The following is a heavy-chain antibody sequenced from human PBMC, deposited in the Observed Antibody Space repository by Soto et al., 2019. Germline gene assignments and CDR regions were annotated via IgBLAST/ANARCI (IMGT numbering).Heavy chain of an antibody. D-gene: IGHD3-10*01. Sequence: SETLSLTCTVSGGSISSYYWSWIRQPPGKGLEWIGYVYYSGSTNYNPSIKSRVTISADTSKNQFSLKLSSVTAADTAVYYCVRAFLSMVRGVIYNYYYYYMDVWGKGTTVTVSS. CDR2: VYYSGST. CDR1: GGSISSYY. J-gene: IGHJ6*03. CDR3: VRAFLSMVRGVIYNYYYYYMDV. V-gene: IGHV4-59*12.